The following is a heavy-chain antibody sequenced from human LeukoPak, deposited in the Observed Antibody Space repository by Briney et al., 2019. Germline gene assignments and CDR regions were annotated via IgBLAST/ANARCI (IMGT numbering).Heavy chain of an antibody. CDR3: AREEHYYDAFDM. Sequence: GGSLRLSCAASGFTLSNYEMNWVRQAPGKGLEWISYISSSGRTIYYADSVKGRFTISRDNAKNSLSLQMNGLRVEYTALYYCAREEHYYDAFDMWGQGTMVTVSS. J-gene: IGHJ3*02. D-gene: IGHD3-10*01. V-gene: IGHV3-48*03. CDR1: GFTLSNYE. CDR2: ISSSGRTI.